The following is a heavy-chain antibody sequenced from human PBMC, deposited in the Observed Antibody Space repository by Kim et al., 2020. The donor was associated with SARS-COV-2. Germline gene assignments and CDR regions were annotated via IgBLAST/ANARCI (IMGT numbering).Heavy chain of an antibody. CDR3: ARDFPGIAAAGDTGLGV. V-gene: IGHV4-39*07. D-gene: IGHD6-13*01. CDR2: IYYSGST. J-gene: IGHJ6*02. CDR1: GGSISSSSYY. Sequence: SETLSLTCTVSGGSISSSSYYWGWIRQPPGKGLEWIGSIYYSGSTYYNPSLKSRVTISVDTSKNQFSLKLSSVTAADTAVYYCARDFPGIAAAGDTGLGVWGQGTTVTVSS.